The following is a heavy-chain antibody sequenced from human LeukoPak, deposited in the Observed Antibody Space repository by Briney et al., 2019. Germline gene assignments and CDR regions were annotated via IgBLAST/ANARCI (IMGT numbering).Heavy chain of an antibody. D-gene: IGHD1-26*01. V-gene: IGHV4-39*01. J-gene: IGHJ4*02. CDR2: VYYSGSP. CDR3: ARQFDSGSYYLFDY. Sequence: SETLSLTCAVYGGSFSGYYWGWIRQPPGKGLEWIGSVYYSGSPYYNPSLKSRVTISVDTSKNQFSLKLSSVTAADTAVYYCARQFDSGSYYLFDYWGQGTLVTVSS. CDR1: GGSFSGYY.